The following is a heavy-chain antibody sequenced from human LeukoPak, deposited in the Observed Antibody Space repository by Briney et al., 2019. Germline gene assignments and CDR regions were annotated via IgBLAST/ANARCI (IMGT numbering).Heavy chain of an antibody. CDR3: ATAMVRGVIDY. CDR2: INHSGST. J-gene: IGHJ4*02. CDR1: GGSFSGYY. Sequence: SETLSLTCAVYGGSFSGYYWSWIRQPPGKGLEWIGEINHSGSTNYNPSLKSRVTISVDTSKNQFSLKLSSVTAADTAVYYCATAMVRGVIDYWGQGTLVIVSS. D-gene: IGHD3-10*01. V-gene: IGHV4-34*01.